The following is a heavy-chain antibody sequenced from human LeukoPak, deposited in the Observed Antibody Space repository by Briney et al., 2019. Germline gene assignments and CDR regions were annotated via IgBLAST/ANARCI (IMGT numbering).Heavy chain of an antibody. D-gene: IGHD2-21*01. CDR3: ARGPIPYYFDY. CDR1: GGSISSYY. CDR2: IYYTGST. V-gene: IGHV4-59*01. Sequence: PSETLSLTCTVSGGSISSYYWSWIRQPPGKGLEWIGYIYYTGSTNYNPSLKSRVTISVDTSKNQFSLTLSSVTAADTAVYYCARGPIPYYFDYWGQGTLVTVAS. J-gene: IGHJ4*02.